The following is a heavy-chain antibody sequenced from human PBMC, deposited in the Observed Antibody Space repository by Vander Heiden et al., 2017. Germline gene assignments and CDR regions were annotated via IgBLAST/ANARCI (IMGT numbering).Heavy chain of an antibody. Sequence: EVQLVDSGGALVQPGGSLRLSCAASGLTFCSYWLHWVRQAPGKGLVWVSRINSDGSSTSYADSVKGRFTISRDNAKNTLYLQMNSLRAEDTAVYYCARDQLVRGSHMGYWGQGTLVTVSS. J-gene: IGHJ4*02. D-gene: IGHD3-10*01. CDR1: GLTFCSYW. CDR2: INSDGSST. V-gene: IGHV3-74*01. CDR3: ARDQLVRGSHMGY.